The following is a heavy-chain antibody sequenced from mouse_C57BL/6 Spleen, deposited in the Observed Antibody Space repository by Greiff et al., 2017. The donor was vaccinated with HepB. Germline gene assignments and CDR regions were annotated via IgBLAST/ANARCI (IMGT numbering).Heavy chain of an antibody. CDR2: IWGGGST. CDR1: GFSLTSYG. J-gene: IGHJ2*01. V-gene: IGHV2-2*01. Sequence: QVQLKESGPGLVQPSQSLSITCTVSGFSLTSYGVHWVRQSPGKGLEWLGVIWGGGSTDYNAAFISRLSISKDNSKSQVFFKMNSLQADDTAIYYCAGDYKERGFDYWGQGTTLTVSS. CDR3: AGDYKERGFDY. D-gene: IGHD2-12*01.